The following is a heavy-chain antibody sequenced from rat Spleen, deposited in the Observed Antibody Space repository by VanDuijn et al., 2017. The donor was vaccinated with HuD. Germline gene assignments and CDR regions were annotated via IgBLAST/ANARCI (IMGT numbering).Heavy chain of an antibody. D-gene: IGHD1-7*01. CDR2: ISSDGRRN. Sequence: EVQLVESDGGLVQPGRSLKLSCAASGFSFRDYYMAWVRQAPTKGLEWVATISSDGRRNYYRDSVKGRFTISRDNAKTSLYLQMDSLRSADTATYYCARLYYGFWYFDFWGPGTMVTVSS. V-gene: IGHV5-29*01. J-gene: IGHJ1*01. CDR3: ARLYYGFWYFDF. CDR1: GFSFRDYY.